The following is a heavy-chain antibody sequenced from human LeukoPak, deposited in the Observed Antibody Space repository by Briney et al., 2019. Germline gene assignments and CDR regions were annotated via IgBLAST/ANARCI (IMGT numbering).Heavy chain of an antibody. Sequence: GRSLRLSCAASGFTFDDYAMHWVRQAPGKGLEWVSGISWNSGSIGYADSVKGRFTISRDNAKNSLYLQMNSLRAEDTALYYCARVGSMMVAYRLNYGMDVWGQGTTVTVSS. V-gene: IGHV3-9*01. CDR1: GFTFDDYA. CDR2: ISWNSGSI. D-gene: IGHD2-15*01. CDR3: ARVGSMMVAYRLNYGMDV. J-gene: IGHJ6*02.